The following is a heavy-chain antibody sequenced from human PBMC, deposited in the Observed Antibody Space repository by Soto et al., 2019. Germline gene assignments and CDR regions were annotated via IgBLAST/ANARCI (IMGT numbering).Heavy chain of an antibody. CDR1: GYTFTSYD. Sequence: ASVMVSCKASGYTFTSYDINWVLRATGQGLEWMGGMNPNSGNTGYAQKFQGRVTMTRNISINTAYMELSSLRSEDTAVIYCATARRGGSGSYPSDYWGQGTLVTVSS. D-gene: IGHD3-10*01. CDR3: ATARRGGSGSYPSDY. V-gene: IGHV1-8*01. CDR2: MNPNSGNT. J-gene: IGHJ4*02.